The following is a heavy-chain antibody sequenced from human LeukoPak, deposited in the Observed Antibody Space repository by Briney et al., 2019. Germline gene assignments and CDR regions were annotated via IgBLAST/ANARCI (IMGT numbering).Heavy chain of an antibody. J-gene: IGHJ5*02. Sequence: GASVKVSCKASGYTFTSYYMHWVRQAPGQGLEWMGIINPSGGSTSYAQKFQGRVTMTRDTSTSTVYIELSSLRSEDTAVYYCARGDLGSGGSCYWFDPWGQGTLVTVSS. CDR2: INPSGGST. D-gene: IGHD2-15*01. CDR3: ARGDLGSGGSCYWFDP. CDR1: GYTFTSYY. V-gene: IGHV1-46*01.